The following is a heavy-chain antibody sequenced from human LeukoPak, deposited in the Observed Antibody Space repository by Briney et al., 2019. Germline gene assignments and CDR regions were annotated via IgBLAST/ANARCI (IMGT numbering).Heavy chain of an antibody. V-gene: IGHV3-9*03. CDR1: GFTFDDYA. CDR3: AKDSRRYCSGGSCYSGLDY. CDR2: ISWNSGSI. J-gene: IGHJ4*02. D-gene: IGHD2-15*01. Sequence: GGSLRLSCAASGFTFDDYAMHWVRQAPGKGLEWVSGISWNSGSIGYADSVKGQFTISRDNAKDSLYLRMNSLRAEDMALYYCAKDSRRYCSGGSCYSGLDYWGQGTLVTVSS.